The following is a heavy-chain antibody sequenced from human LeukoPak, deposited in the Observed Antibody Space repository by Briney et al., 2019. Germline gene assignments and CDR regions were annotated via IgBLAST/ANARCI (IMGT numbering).Heavy chain of an antibody. J-gene: IGHJ4*02. D-gene: IGHD3-10*01. CDR1: GGXISSSSYY. V-gene: IGHV4-39*01. Sequence: SETLSLTCTVSGGXISSSSYYWGWIRQPPGKGLEWIGSIYYSGSTYYNPSLKSRVTISVDTSKNQFSLKLSSVTAADTAVYYCARLLWFGELYPFDYWGQGTLVTVSS. CDR3: ARLLWFGELYPFDY. CDR2: IYYSGST.